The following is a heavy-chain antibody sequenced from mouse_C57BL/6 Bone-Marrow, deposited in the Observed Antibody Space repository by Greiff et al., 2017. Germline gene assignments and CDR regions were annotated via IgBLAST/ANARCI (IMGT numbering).Heavy chain of an antibody. CDR1: GYTFTSYD. J-gene: IGHJ1*03. CDR3: ARLEFDGSSGDWYFDV. V-gene: IGHV1-85*01. CDR2: IYPRDGST. D-gene: IGHD1-1*01. Sequence: VKLQESGPELVKPGASVKLSCKASGYTFTSYDINWVKQRPGQGLEWIGWIYPRDGSTKYNEKFKGKATLTVDTSSSRAYMELPSLTSEDSAVYFCARLEFDGSSGDWYFDVWGTGTTVTVSS.